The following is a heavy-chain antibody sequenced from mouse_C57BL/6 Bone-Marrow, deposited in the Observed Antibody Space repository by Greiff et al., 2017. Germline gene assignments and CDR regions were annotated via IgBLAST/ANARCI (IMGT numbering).Heavy chain of an antibody. V-gene: IGHV1-61*01. CDR2: IYPSDSET. CDR3: ARGDYYGSSYGAMDY. Sequence: QVQLQQPGAELVRPGSSVQLSCKASGYTFTSYWMDWVKQRPGQGLEWIGNIYPSDSETHYNQKFKDKATLTVDKSSSTAYMQLSSLTSEDSAVYYCARGDYYGSSYGAMDYWGQGTSVTVSS. J-gene: IGHJ4*01. CDR1: GYTFTSYW. D-gene: IGHD1-1*01.